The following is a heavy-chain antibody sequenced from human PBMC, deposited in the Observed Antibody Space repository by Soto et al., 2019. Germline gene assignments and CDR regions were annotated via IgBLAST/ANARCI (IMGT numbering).Heavy chain of an antibody. CDR2: IYYSGST. CDR3: ARDNGQRDYYDSSLDAFDI. D-gene: IGHD3-22*01. J-gene: IGHJ3*02. Sequence: SETLSLTCTVSCGSINDFYWSWIRQPPGKGLEWIGYIYYSGSTDYNPSLKGRVTISVDTSKNQLSLKLRSVTAADTAVYYCARDNGQRDYYDSSLDAFDIWGQGTMVTVSS. V-gene: IGHV4-59*01. CDR1: CGSINDFY.